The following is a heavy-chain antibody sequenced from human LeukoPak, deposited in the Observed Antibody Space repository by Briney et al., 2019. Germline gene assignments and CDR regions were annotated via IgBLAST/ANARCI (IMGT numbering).Heavy chain of an antibody. CDR3: AKSKYSSSCID. CDR1: GFTFSGSW. J-gene: IGHJ4*02. V-gene: IGHV3-74*01. CDR2: INTDGSST. Sequence: GGSLRLSCAASGFTFSGSWMHWGRQAPGEGLGWVSRINTDGSSTTYADSVKGRFTISRDNAKNTLYLQMNSLRAEDTAVYYCAKSKYSSSCIDWGQGTLVTVSS. D-gene: IGHD6-13*01.